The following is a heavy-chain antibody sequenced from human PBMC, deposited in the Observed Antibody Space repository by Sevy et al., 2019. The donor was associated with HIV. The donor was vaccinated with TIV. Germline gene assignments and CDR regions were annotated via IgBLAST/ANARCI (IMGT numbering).Heavy chain of an antibody. D-gene: IGHD3-22*01. J-gene: IGHJ4*02. V-gene: IGHV4-39*01. CDR1: GGSISSSNYY. CDR2: IYYSGST. Sequence: SETLSLTCTVSGGSISSSNYYWGWIRQPPGKGLEWIGSIYYSGSTYYNPSLKSQVTISVDTSKNQFSLKLSSVTAADTAVYYCASTEWLLLQGRLDYFDYRGQGTLVTVSS. CDR3: ASTEWLLLQGRLDYFDY.